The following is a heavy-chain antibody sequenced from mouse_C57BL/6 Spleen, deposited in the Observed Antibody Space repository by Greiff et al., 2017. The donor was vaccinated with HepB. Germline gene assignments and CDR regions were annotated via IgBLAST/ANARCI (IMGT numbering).Heavy chain of an antibody. J-gene: IGHJ2*01. D-gene: IGHD1-1*01. CDR2: INPNNGGT. CDR3: ARGITTVVDLHYFDY. Sequence: VQLKESGPELVKPGASVKIPCKASGYTFTDYNMDWVKQSHGKSLEWIGDINPNNGGTIYNQKFKGKATLTVDKSSSTAYMELRSLTSEDTAVYYCARGITTVVDLHYFDYWGQGTTLTVSS. V-gene: IGHV1-18*01. CDR1: GYTFTDYN.